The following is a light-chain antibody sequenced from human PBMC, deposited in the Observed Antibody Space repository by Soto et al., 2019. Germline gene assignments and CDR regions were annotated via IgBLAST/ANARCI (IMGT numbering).Light chain of an antibody. CDR2: GAF. V-gene: IGKV3-11*01. CDR3: QQRNIWPPVT. CDR1: PSVANF. J-gene: IGKJ5*01. Sequence: EIVLKQSPATLSLSPGERDTLTCRASPSVANFVAWYQQKPGQAPRLLIYGAFNRATDIPARFSGSGSGTDFTLTISSLEPEDSAVYYCQQRNIWPPVTFGHGARLEIK.